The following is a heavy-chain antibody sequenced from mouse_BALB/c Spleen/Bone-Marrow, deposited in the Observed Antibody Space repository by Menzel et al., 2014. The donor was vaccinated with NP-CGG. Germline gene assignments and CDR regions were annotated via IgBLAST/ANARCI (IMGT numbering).Heavy chain of an antibody. V-gene: IGHV1-9*01. CDR3: AIIGYQAWFTY. J-gene: IGHJ3*01. Sequence: VQLVESGTELMKPGASVKISCKATGYAFSTYWIRWIKQRPGHGLDWIGEISPGTGNTNNNEKFRGKATFTADASSNTAYMQLSSLTSEDSAVYFCAIIGYQAWFTYWGQGTLVTVSP. CDR2: ISPGTGNT. D-gene: IGHD2-2*01. CDR1: GYAFSTYW.